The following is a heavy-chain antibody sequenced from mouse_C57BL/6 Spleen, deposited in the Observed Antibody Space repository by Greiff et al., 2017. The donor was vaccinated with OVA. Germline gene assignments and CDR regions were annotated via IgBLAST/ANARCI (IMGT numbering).Heavy chain of an antibody. CDR2: ISSGSSTI. V-gene: IGHV5-17*01. CDR3: ARRYYGSSYGYFDY. D-gene: IGHD1-1*01. CDR1: GFTFSDYG. J-gene: IGHJ2*01. Sequence: EVQVVESGGGLVKPGGSLKLSCAASGFTFSDYGMHWVRQAPEKGLEWVAYISSGSSTIYYADTVKGRVTISRDNAKNTLFLQMTSLRSEDTAMYYCARRYYGSSYGYFDYWGQGTTLTVSS.